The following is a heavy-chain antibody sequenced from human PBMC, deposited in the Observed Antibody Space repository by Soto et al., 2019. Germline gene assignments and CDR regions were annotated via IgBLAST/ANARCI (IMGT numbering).Heavy chain of an antibody. V-gene: IGHV3-48*02. D-gene: IGHD1-26*01. J-gene: IGHJ4*02. CDR1: GFTFSSYS. Sequence: EVQLVESGGGLVQPGGSLRLSCAASGFTFSSYSMNWVRQAPGKGLEWVSYISSSSSTIYYADSVKGRFTISRDNAKNSLYLQMNSLRDEDTAVYYCARCYGGSYYRSAPYYFDYWGQGTLVTVSS. CDR2: ISSSSSTI. CDR3: ARCYGGSYYRSAPYYFDY.